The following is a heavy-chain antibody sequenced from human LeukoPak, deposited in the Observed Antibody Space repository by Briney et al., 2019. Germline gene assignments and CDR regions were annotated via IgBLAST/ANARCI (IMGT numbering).Heavy chain of an antibody. Sequence: SETLSLTCTVSGGSISTYYWSWIRQPPGKGLEWIGYIYYSGSTNYNPSLKSRVTISVDTSKNQFSLSLSSVTAADTAVYYCARGSLYYDDAFDYWGQGTLVTVSS. D-gene: IGHD3-22*01. CDR3: ARGSLYYDDAFDY. CDR1: GGSISTYY. J-gene: IGHJ4*02. CDR2: IYYSGST. V-gene: IGHV4-59*12.